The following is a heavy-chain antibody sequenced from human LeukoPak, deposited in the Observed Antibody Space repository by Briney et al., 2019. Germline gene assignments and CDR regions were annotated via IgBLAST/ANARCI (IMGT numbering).Heavy chain of an antibody. Sequence: ASVKVSCKASGGTFSSYAISWVRQAPGQGLEWMGGIIPIFGTANYAQKFQGRVTITADKSTSTAYMELSSLRSEDTAVYYCARDVMVRGVIIFRFDPWGQGTLVTVSS. CDR3: ARDVMVRGVIIFRFDP. J-gene: IGHJ5*02. D-gene: IGHD3-10*01. V-gene: IGHV1-69*06. CDR2: IIPIFGTA. CDR1: GGTFSSYA.